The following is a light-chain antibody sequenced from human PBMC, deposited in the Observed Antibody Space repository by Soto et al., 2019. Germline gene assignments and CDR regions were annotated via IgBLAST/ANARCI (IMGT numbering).Light chain of an antibody. Sequence: QSALTQPASVSGSPGQSITISCTGTSSDVGGYNYVSWYQQHPDKAPKLMIYEVSNRPSGVSNRFSGSKSGNTASLTISGLQAEDDAGYYCSSYTSSSTLYVFGTGTKLTVL. J-gene: IGLJ1*01. V-gene: IGLV2-14*01. CDR1: SSDVGGYNY. CDR2: EVS. CDR3: SSYTSSSTLYV.